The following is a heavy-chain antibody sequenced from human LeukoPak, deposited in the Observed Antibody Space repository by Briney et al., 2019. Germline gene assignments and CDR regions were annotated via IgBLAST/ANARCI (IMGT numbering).Heavy chain of an antibody. D-gene: IGHD2/OR15-2a*01. Sequence: ASVKVSCKASGGTFSSYAISWVRQAPGQGLEWMGGIIPIFGTANYAQKFQGRVTITTGESTSTAYMELSSLRSEDTAVYYCATLYRYLRFDPWGQGTLVTVSS. CDR1: GGTFSSYA. CDR2: IIPIFGTA. V-gene: IGHV1-69*05. CDR3: ATLYRYLRFDP. J-gene: IGHJ5*02.